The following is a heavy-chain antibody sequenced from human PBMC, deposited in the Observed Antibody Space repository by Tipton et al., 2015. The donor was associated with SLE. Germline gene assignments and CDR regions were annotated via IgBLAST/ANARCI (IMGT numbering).Heavy chain of an antibody. CDR3: ARLGDDGYFQH. CDR1: GGSISSSSYY. D-gene: IGHD1-26*01. CDR2: IYYSGST. V-gene: IGHV4-39*07. Sequence: LRLSCTVSGGSISSSSYYWGWIRQPPGKGLEWIGRIYYSGSTYYNPSLKSRVTISVDTSKNQFSLKLSSVTAADTAVYYCARLGDDGYFQHWGQGTLVTVSS. J-gene: IGHJ1*01.